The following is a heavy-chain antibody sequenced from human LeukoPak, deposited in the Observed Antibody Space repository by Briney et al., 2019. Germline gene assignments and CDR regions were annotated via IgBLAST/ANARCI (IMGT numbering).Heavy chain of an antibody. CDR1: GFTFSSYA. D-gene: IGHD2-2*01. CDR2: ISYDGSNK. CDR3: AKESCSSRCNFDY. V-gene: IGHV3-30-3*01. J-gene: IGHJ4*02. Sequence: GGSLRLSCAASGFTFSSYAMHWVRQAPGKGLEWVAVISYDGSNKYYADSVKGRFTISRDNAKNSLSLQMNSLRAEDTAVYYCAKESCSSRCNFDYWGQGTLVTVSS.